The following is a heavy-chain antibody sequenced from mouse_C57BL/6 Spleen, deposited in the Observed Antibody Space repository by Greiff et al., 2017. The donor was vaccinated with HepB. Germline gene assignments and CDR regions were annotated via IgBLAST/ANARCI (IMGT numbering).Heavy chain of an antibody. V-gene: IGHV1-64*01. D-gene: IGHD2-12*01. CDR2: IHPNSGST. CDR1: GYTFTSYW. Sequence: QVQLQQSGAELVKPGASVKLSCKASGYTFTSYWMHWVKQRPGQGLEWIGMIHPNSGSTNYNEKFKSKATLTVDKSSSTAYMQLSSLTSEDSAVYYCARPYYSLYAMDYWGQGTSVTVSS. J-gene: IGHJ4*01. CDR3: ARPYYSLYAMDY.